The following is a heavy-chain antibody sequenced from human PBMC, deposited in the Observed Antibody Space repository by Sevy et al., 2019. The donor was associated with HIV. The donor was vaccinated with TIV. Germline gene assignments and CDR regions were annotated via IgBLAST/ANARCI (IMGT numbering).Heavy chain of an antibody. J-gene: IGHJ4*02. CDR1: GFTFSSYG. D-gene: IGHD1-26*01. CDR2: IWYDGSYK. V-gene: IGHV3-33*01. CDR3: ARDRVGSGSYNYYFDY. Sequence: GGSLRLSCAASGFTFSSYGMHWVRQAPGKGLEWVAVIWYDGSYKYYADSVKGRFTISRDNSKNTLYLQMNSLRAEDTAVYYCARDRVGSGSYNYYFDYWGQGTLVTVSS.